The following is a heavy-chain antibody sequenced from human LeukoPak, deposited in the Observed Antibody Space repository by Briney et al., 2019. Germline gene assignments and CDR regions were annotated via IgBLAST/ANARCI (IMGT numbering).Heavy chain of an antibody. V-gene: IGHV1-69*13. CDR1: GGTFSSYA. Sequence: GASVKVSCKASGGTFSSYAISWVRQAPGQGLEWMGGIIPIFGTANYAQKFQGRVTIIADESTSTAYMELSSLRSDDTAVYYCASLGGDCYSCMSDWGQGTLVTVSS. J-gene: IGHJ4*02. D-gene: IGHD2-21*02. CDR2: IIPIFGTA. CDR3: ASLGGDCYSCMSD.